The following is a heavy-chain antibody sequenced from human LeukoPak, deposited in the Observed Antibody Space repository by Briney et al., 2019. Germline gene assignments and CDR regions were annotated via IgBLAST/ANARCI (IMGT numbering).Heavy chain of an antibody. CDR1: GYSITSAYY. D-gene: IGHD5-24*01. V-gene: IGHV3-66*01. CDR2: IYGGGNT. CDR3: ARSDDYNSRNVFNY. Sequence: ETLSLTCTVSGYSITSAYYWGWIRQPPGKGLEWVSAIYGGGNTYYADSVKGRFTISRDDSKNTLYLQMNSLRAEDTALYYCARSDDYNSRNVFNYWGQGTLVTVSS. J-gene: IGHJ4*02.